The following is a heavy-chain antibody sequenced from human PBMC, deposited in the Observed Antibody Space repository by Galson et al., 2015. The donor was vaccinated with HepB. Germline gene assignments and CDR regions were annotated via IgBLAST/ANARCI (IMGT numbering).Heavy chain of an antibody. CDR3: ARDGGLVGANPDI. J-gene: IGHJ3*02. CDR2: INPSGGST. CDR1: GYTFTSYY. V-gene: IGHV1-46*01. D-gene: IGHD1-26*01. Sequence: SVKVSCKASGYTFTSYYMHWVRQAPGRGLEWMGIINPSGGSTSYAQKFQGRVTMTRDTSTSTVYMELSSLRSEDTAVYYCARDGGLVGANPDIWGQGTMVTVSS.